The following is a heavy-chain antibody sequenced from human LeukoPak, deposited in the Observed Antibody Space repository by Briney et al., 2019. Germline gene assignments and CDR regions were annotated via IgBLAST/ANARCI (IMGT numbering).Heavy chain of an antibody. CDR2: ISGSGGST. CDR3: AKGVWGVIPRGYFDY. D-gene: IGHD2/OR15-2a*01. Sequence: GGSLRLSCAASGFTFSSYAMNWVRQAPGKGLEWVSGISGSGGSTYYADSVKGRFTISRDNSKNTLYLQMNSLRAEDTAVYYCAKGVWGVIPRGYFDYWGQGTLVTVSS. CDR1: GFTFSSYA. J-gene: IGHJ4*02. V-gene: IGHV3-23*01.